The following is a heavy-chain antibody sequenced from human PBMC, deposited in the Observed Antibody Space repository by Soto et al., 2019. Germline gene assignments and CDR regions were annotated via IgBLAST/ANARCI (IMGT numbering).Heavy chain of an antibody. Sequence: GGSLRLSCAASGFTFSSYAMSWVRQAPGKGLEWVSALSGSGGSTYYADSVKGRFTISRDNSKNTLSLQMNSLRAEDTAIYYCERDRYCSGGSCYLNYWGQGTLVTVSS. D-gene: IGHD2-15*01. V-gene: IGHV3-23*01. CDR3: ERDRYCSGGSCYLNY. J-gene: IGHJ4*02. CDR1: GFTFSSYA. CDR2: LSGSGGST.